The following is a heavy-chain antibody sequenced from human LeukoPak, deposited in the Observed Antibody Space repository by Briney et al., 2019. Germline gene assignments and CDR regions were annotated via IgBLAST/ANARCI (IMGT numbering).Heavy chain of an antibody. CDR2: TYYRSSAYY. Sequence: SQTLSLTCALSGDTVSSNSAVWHSTRQSPSRGLQWLLRTYYRSSAYYFYAVSLKIRITITPETYKDQCSLKLNSITPYYPARYYCARDGSKGRGSSWYEGFDAWGEGTLVTVSS. CDR1: GDTVSSNSAV. J-gene: IGHJ5*02. CDR3: ARDGSKGRGSSWYEGFDA. D-gene: IGHD6-13*01. V-gene: IGHV6-1*01.